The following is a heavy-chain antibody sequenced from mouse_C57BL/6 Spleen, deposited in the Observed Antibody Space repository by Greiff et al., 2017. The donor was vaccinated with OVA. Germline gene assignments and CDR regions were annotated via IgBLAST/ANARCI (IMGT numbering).Heavy chain of an antibody. V-gene: IGHV1-81*01. CDR3: ARGGNYYYGSSPFDY. CDR2: IYPRSGNT. D-gene: IGHD1-1*01. Sequence: QVQLKESGAELARPGASVKLSCKASGYTFTSYGISWVKQRTGQGLEWIGEIYPRSGNTYYNEKFKGKATLTADKSSSPAYMELRSLTSEDSAVYFCARGGNYYYGSSPFDYWGQGTTLTVSS. CDR1: GYTFTSYG. J-gene: IGHJ2*01.